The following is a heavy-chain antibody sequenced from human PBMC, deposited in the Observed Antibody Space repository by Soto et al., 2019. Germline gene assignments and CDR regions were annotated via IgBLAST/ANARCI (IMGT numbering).Heavy chain of an antibody. CDR2: INHSGST. CDR3: ARALTGYYRLDY. D-gene: IGHD3-9*01. CDR1: GGSFSGYY. J-gene: IGHJ4*02. V-gene: IGHV4-34*01. Sequence: QVQLQQWGAGLLKPSETLSLTCAVYGGSFSGYYWSWIRQPPGKGLEWIGEINHSGSTNYNPSLMSRVTISVDTSKSQFSLKLSSVTAADTAVYYCARALTGYYRLDYWGQGTLVTVSS.